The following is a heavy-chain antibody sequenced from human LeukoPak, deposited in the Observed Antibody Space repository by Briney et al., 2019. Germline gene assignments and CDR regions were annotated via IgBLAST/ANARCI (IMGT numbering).Heavy chain of an antibody. V-gene: IGHV3-72*01. CDR2: ARNKPKGYTT. CDR3: ATVEGNYGH. Sequence: GGSLRLSCEVFGFTFSDHYMDWVRQAPGKGLEWVGRARNKPKGYTTVSAATVKGRFTISRDDSKDSLYLQMNSLKTDDTGVYYCATVEGNYGHWGQGTLVTVPS. J-gene: IGHJ1*01. CDR1: GFTFSDHY. D-gene: IGHD1-7*01.